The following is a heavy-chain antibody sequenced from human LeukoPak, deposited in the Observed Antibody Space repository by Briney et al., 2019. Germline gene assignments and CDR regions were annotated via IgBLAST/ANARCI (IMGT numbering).Heavy chain of an antibody. J-gene: IGHJ4*02. CDR2: IYYSGST. D-gene: IGHD4-17*01. CDR3: ARDATDYGDYEFDY. Sequence: SETLSLTCTVSGGSISSYYWSWIRQPPGMGLEWIGYIYYSGSTNYNPSLKSRVTISVDTSKNQFSLKLSSVTAADTAVYYCARDATDYGDYEFDYWGQGTLVTVSS. CDR1: GGSISSYY. V-gene: IGHV4-59*01.